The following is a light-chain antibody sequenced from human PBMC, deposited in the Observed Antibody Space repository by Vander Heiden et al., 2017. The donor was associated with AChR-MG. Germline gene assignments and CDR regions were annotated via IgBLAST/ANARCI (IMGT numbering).Light chain of an antibody. CDR2: AAS. J-gene: IGKJ4*01. CDR1: QSISSY. Sequence: DIQMTQSPSSLSASVGDRVTITCRASQSISSYLNWYQQKPGKAPKLLIYAASSLQRGVQSRFSGSGYGTDFTLTISSLQPEDFATYYCQQRNRNPFSLTFGGRTKVEIK. V-gene: IGKV1-39*01. CDR3: QQRNRNPFSLT.